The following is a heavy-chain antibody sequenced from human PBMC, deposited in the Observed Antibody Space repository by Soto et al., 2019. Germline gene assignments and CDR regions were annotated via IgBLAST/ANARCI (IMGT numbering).Heavy chain of an antibody. CDR3: ARGTCSGGSCYSFHFDY. CDR2: INAGNGNT. V-gene: IGHV1-3*01. CDR1: GYTFTSYA. D-gene: IGHD2-15*01. Sequence: QVQLVQSGAEVKKPGASVKVSCEASGYTFTSYAMHWVRQAPGQRLEWMGWINAGNGNTIYSQKFQGRVTITRDTSASPAYMELRSLRSEDTAVYYCARGTCSGGSCYSFHFDYWGQGTLVTVSS. J-gene: IGHJ4*02.